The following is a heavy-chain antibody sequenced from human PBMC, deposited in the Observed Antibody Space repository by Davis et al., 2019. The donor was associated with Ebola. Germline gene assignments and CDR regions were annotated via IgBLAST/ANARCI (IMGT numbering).Heavy chain of an antibody. CDR1: GGSLNNYY. CDR2: IYYSGST. V-gene: IGHV4-59*08. D-gene: IGHD3-22*01. Sequence: SETLSLTCSVSGGSLNNYYWSWIRQPPGKGLECVGYIYYSGSTYYNPSLISRLTMSVDTSKNQFSLKLSSVAAADTAVYYCARGIYFYDSSGYSNCYFDLWGRGTLVTVSS. J-gene: IGHJ2*01. CDR3: ARGIYFYDSSGYSNCYFDL.